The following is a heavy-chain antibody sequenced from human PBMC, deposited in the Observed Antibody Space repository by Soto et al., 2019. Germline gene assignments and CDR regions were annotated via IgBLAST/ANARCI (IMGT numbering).Heavy chain of an antibody. Sequence: EVQLVESGGGLVQPGGSLRLSCAASGFTVSSNYMNWVRQAPGKGLEWVSVIYGGGSTYYADSVKVRFTISRDTSKNTLYLQMNSLRAEDTAVYYCARDRWGRAFDIWGQGTMVTVSS. J-gene: IGHJ3*02. CDR2: IYGGGST. V-gene: IGHV3-66*01. D-gene: IGHD3-16*01. CDR1: GFTVSSNY. CDR3: ARDRWGRAFDI.